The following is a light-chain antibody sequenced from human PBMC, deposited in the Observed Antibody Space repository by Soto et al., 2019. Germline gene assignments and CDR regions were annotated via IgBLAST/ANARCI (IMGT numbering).Light chain of an antibody. CDR3: QQSSSTPHT. CDR2: GAS. Sequence: EIVMTQSPATLSVSPGERATLSCRASQSVSSNLAWYQQKPGQAPRLLIYGASTRATGIPARFSGSGSGTDFTLTISSLQPEDFATYYCQQSSSTPHTFGQGNKVDIK. J-gene: IGKJ1*01. V-gene: IGKV3-15*01. CDR1: QSVSSN.